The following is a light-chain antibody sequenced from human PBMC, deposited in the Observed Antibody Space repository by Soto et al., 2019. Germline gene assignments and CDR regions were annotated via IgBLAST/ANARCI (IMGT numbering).Light chain of an antibody. V-gene: IGKV1-8*01. CDR2: AAS. J-gene: IGKJ1*01. CDR3: QQYEAFSGT. CDR1: QGISSY. Sequence: AIRVTQSAASLSASPGDRVTITCRASQGISSYLAWYQQKPGKAPKLLIYAASTLQSGVPSRFSGSGSGADFTLTIASLQPDDFATYYCQQYEAFSGTFGPRTKVDIK.